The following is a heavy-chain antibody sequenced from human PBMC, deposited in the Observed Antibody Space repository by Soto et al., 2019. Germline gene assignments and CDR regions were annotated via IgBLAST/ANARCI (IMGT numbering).Heavy chain of an antibody. Sequence: GGSLRLSCAASGFTFSNYAIHWVRQAPGKGLEWVAVISYDGSNKYYADSVKGRFTISRDNSKNTLYLQVNSLRAEDTAVYYCATEYYDILTGYFKSGFDYWGQGTLVTVSS. CDR1: GFTFSNYA. D-gene: IGHD3-9*01. V-gene: IGHV3-30-3*01. CDR3: ATEYYDILTGYFKSGFDY. J-gene: IGHJ4*02. CDR2: ISYDGSNK.